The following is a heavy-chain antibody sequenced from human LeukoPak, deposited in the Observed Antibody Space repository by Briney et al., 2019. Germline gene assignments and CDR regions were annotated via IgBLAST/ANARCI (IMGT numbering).Heavy chain of an antibody. V-gene: IGHV1-69*05. J-gene: IGHJ4*02. CDR2: IIPIFGTA. Sequence: GASVKVSCKASGYTFSGYFVHWVRQAPGQGLEWMGGIIPIFGTANYAQKFQGRVTITTDESTSTAYMELSSLRSEDTAVYYCASREDVDTAMVWRYWGQGTLVTVSS. CDR3: ASREDVDTAMVWRY. D-gene: IGHD5-18*01. CDR1: GYTFSGYF.